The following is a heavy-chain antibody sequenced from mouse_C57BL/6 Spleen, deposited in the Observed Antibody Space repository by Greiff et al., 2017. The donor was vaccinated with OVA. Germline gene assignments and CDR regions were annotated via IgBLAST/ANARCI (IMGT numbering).Heavy chain of an antibody. J-gene: IGHJ2*01. CDR3: AREGATMVTTDGDY. Sequence: QVQLQQSGPELVKPGASVKLSCKASGYTFTSYWMHWVKQRPGQGLEWIGNINPSNGGTNYNEKFKSKATLTVDKSSSTAYMQLSSLTSEDSAVYYCAREGATMVTTDGDYWGQGTTLTVSS. CDR2: INPSNGGT. CDR1: GYTFTSYW. V-gene: IGHV1-53*01. D-gene: IGHD2-2*01.